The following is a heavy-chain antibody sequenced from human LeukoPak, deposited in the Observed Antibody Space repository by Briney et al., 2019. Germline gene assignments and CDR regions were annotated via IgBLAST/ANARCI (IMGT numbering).Heavy chain of an antibody. V-gene: IGHV3-23*01. J-gene: IGHJ4*02. Sequence: AGSLTLSWAAAALTFTSLAMNWVRHPQKDGLEWVGGTITRGASTNHASSVKGRFTISRDNFKNTLYLQMNSLRAEDTAVYYCAKGVFGSGWPNWGQGTLVSVSS. CDR3: AKGVFGSGWPN. CDR1: ALTFTSLA. CDR2: TITRGAST. D-gene: IGHD6-19*01.